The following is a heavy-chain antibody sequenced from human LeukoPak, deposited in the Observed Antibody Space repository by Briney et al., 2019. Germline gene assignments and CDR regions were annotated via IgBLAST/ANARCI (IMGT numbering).Heavy chain of an antibody. J-gene: IGHJ4*02. Sequence: SQTLSLTCAVSGGSISSGGYSWSWIRQPPGKGLEWIGYIYHSGSTNYNPSLKSRVTISVDTSKNQFSLKLSSVTAADTAVYYCARGPIFVFIRAYQRQNLYFDYWGQGTLVTVSS. CDR2: IYHSGST. V-gene: IGHV4-30-2*01. D-gene: IGHD3-3*01. CDR1: GGSISSGGYS. CDR3: ARGPIFVFIRAYQRQNLYFDY.